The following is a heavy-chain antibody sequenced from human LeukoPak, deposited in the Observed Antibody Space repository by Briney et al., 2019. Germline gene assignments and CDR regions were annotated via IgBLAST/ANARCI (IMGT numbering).Heavy chain of an antibody. CDR1: GFTFSSYA. J-gene: IGHJ4*02. CDR2: ISSSGSTI. Sequence: GGSLRLSCAASGFTFSSYAMSWVRQAPGKGLEWVSYISSSGSTIYYADSVKGRFTISRDNAKNSLYLQMNSLRAEDTAVYYCARDGLQLEHFFDYWGQGTLVTVSS. CDR3: ARDGLQLEHFFDY. V-gene: IGHV3-48*03. D-gene: IGHD6-6*01.